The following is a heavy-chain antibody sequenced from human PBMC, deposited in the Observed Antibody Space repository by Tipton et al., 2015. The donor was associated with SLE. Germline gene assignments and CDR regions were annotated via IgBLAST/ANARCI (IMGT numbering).Heavy chain of an antibody. CDR2: IYYSGST. D-gene: IGHD3-10*01. J-gene: IGHJ4*02. CDR1: GGSISSYY. V-gene: IGHV4-59*12. CDR3: ARTSGDSLGYFDY. Sequence: GLVKPSETLSLTCTVSGGSISSYYWSWIRQPPGKGLEWIGYIYYSGSTNYNPSLKSRVTISVDTSKNQFSLKLSSVTAADTAVYYCARTSGDSLGYFDYWGQGTLVTVSS.